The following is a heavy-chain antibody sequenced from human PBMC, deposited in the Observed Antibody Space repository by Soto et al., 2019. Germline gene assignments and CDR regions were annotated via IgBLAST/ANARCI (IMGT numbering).Heavy chain of an antibody. CDR3: AREGYDSGGDYDGGDWCFDL. V-gene: IGHV1-3*01. D-gene: IGHD3-22*01. CDR1: GYTFTTYA. Sequence: ASVKVSCKASGYTFTTYAIHWVRQAPGQRLEWMGWINAGNGNTKYSQKFRGRVTITRDTSANTAYMALSSLRSEDTAVYYCAREGYDSGGDYDGGDWCFDLWGRGTLVTVSS. CDR2: INAGNGNT. J-gene: IGHJ2*01.